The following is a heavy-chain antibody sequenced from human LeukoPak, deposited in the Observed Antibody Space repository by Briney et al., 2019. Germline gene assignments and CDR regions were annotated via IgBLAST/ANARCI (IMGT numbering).Heavy chain of an antibody. CDR2: ISGSGGST. CDR3: AKSPQVSTVTTYYFDY. V-gene: IGHV3-23*01. CDR1: GFTFSSYA. Sequence: PGGSLRLSCAASGFTFSSYAMSWVRQAPGKGLEWVSAISGSGGSTYYADSVKGRFTISRDNSKNTLYLQMNSLRAEDTAVYYCAKSPQVSTVTTYYFDYWGQGTLVTVPS. J-gene: IGHJ4*02. D-gene: IGHD4-17*01.